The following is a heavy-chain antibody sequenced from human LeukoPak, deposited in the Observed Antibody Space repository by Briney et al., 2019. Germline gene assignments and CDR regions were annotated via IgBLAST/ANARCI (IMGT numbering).Heavy chain of an antibody. V-gene: IGHV1-18*01. D-gene: IGHD3-9*01. CDR2: ISAYNGNT. J-gene: IGHJ4*02. Sequence: ASVNVSCKASGYTFTSYGISWVRQAPGQGLEWMGWISAYNGNTNYAQKLQGRVTMTTDTSTSTAYMELRSLRSDDTAVYYCARYHSSYYDILTGYPDYWGQGTLVTVSS. CDR3: ARYHSSYYDILTGYPDY. CDR1: GYTFTSYG.